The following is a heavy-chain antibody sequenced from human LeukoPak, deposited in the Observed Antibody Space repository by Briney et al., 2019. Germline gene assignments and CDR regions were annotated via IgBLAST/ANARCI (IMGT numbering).Heavy chain of an antibody. CDR2: INTDGGFT. V-gene: IGHV3-74*01. CDR1: GFIFSDYW. Sequence: PGGSLRLSCAASGFIFSDYWMHWVRQAPGKGLVWVSRINTDGGFTKYADSVQGRFIISRDTAKNTLFLQMNSLRAEDTAVYYCAREAKVGGALQYWGQGILVTASS. D-gene: IGHD1-26*01. CDR3: AREAKVGGALQY. J-gene: IGHJ4*02.